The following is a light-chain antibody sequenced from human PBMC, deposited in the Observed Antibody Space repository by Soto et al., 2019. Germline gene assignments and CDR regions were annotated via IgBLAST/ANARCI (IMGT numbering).Light chain of an antibody. CDR3: CSYAGTSTKL. CDR1: SSDVGRYNC. CDR2: DVS. Sequence: QSALTQPRSVSGSAGQSVTISCTGTSSDVGRYNCVSWYQQHPGKAPKLMIYDVSKRPSGVPDRFSGSKSGNTASLTISGLQAEDEADYYCCSYAGTSTKLFGGGTKLTVL. V-gene: IGLV2-11*01. J-gene: IGLJ3*02.